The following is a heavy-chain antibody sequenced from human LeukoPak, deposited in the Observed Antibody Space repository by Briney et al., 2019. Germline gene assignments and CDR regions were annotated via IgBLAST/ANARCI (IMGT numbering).Heavy chain of an antibody. CDR2: IYSGGSA. D-gene: IGHD3-10*01. V-gene: IGHV3-66*01. Sequence: PGGSLRLSCAASGFTVSNNYMSWVRQAPGKGLEWVSVIYSGGSAYYADSVKGRFTISRDNSKNTLYLQMNSLRAEDTAVYYCARDQKHYGSGYKVYGMDVWGQGTTVTVSS. J-gene: IGHJ6*02. CDR3: ARDQKHYGSGYKVYGMDV. CDR1: GFTVSNNY.